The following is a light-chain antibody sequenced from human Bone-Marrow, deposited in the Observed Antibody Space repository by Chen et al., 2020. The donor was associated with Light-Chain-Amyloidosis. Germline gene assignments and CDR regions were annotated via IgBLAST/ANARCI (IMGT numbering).Light chain of an antibody. CDR1: DLPTKY. CDR2: RDT. J-gene: IGLJ2*01. Sequence: SYELTQPPSVSVSPGQTARITCSGDDLPTKYAYWYQQKPGQSPVLGIHRDTERPSWISDRFCGSSSGTTATLTISRVQAEDEADYHCQSADSSGTYEVIFGGGTKLTVL. CDR3: QSADSSGTYEVI. V-gene: IGLV3-25*03.